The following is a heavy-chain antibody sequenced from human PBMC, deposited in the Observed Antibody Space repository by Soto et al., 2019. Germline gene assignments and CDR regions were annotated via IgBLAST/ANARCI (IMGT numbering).Heavy chain of an antibody. D-gene: IGHD1-1*01. Sequence: GGSLRLSCAASGFTFSSYSMNWVRQAPGKGLEWVSSISSSSSYIYYADSVKGRFTISRDNAKNSLYLQMNSLRAEDTAVYYCALELEPWYFDLWGRGXLVTVSS. CDR1: GFTFSSYS. CDR3: ALELEPWYFDL. V-gene: IGHV3-21*01. J-gene: IGHJ2*01. CDR2: ISSSSSYI.